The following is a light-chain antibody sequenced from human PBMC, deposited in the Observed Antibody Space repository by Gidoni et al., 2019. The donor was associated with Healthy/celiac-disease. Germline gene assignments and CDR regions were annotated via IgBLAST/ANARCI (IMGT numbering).Light chain of an antibody. CDR3: PKLT. J-gene: IGKJ4*01. Sequence: DIQMTQSPSSLSASVGDRVTITCRASQGISNYLAWYQQKPGKVPKLLIYAASPLQSGVPSRFSGSGSRTAFTLTISRLPPEDVATYYCPKLTFGGGTKVEIK. CDR2: AAS. V-gene: IGKV1-27*01. CDR1: QGISNY.